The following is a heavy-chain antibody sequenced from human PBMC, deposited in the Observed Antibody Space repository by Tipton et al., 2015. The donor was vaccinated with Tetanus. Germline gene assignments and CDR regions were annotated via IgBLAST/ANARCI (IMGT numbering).Heavy chain of an antibody. V-gene: IGHV4-4*07. D-gene: IGHD3-3*01. Sequence: TLSLTCTVPGASINVYYWSWLRQPAGKGLEWIGRIYSSGTTRYNLSLRSRVTLSIDTSKNQFSLKLSSVTAADTAVYYCARDSPYYDFWSGRIIADYYYYYGMDVWGQWTTVTVSS. CDR2: IYSSGTT. CDR1: GASINVYY. J-gene: IGHJ6*02. CDR3: ARDSPYYDFWSGRIIADYYYYYGMDV.